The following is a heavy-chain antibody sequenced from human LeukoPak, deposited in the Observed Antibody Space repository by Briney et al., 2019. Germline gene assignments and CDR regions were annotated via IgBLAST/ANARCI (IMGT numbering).Heavy chain of an antibody. CDR2: IYYSGST. V-gene: IGHV4-30-4*01. Sequence: SETLSLTCTVSGGSISSGDYYWSWIRQPPGKGLEWIGYIYYSGSTYYNPSLKSRVTISVDTSKNQFSLKLSSVTAADTAVYYCASRYYDSSGWYYFDYWGQGTLVTVSS. CDR3: ASRYYDSSGWYYFDY. CDR1: GGSISSGDYY. J-gene: IGHJ4*02. D-gene: IGHD3-22*01.